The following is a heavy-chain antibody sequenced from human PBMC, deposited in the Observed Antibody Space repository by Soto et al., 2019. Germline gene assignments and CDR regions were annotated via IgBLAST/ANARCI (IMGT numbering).Heavy chain of an antibody. D-gene: IGHD3-10*01. V-gene: IGHV3-23*01. Sequence: EVQLLESGGGLVQPGGSLRLSCAASGFTFSSYAMSWVRQAPGKGLERVSAISGSGGSPYYADSVKGRFTISRNNTKNTLYLQMNSLRAENTVVYYCAKDLARGSGSYFAGSNVDYWGQGTLVTVSS. CDR1: GFTFSSYA. CDR2: ISGSGGSP. CDR3: AKDLARGSGSYFAGSNVDY. J-gene: IGHJ4*02.